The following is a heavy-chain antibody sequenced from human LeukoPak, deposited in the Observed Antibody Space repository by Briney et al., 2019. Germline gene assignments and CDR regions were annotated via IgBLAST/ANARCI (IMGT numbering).Heavy chain of an antibody. CDR2: INPNSGGT. V-gene: IGHV1-2*02. Sequence: ASVKVSCKASGYTFTGYYMHWVRQAPGQGLEWMGWINPNSGGTNYAQKFQGRVTMTRDTSISTAYMELSRLRSDDTAVYYCARGSMVWGVIITPPFDYWGQGTLVTVSS. CDR1: GYTFTGYY. CDR3: ARGSMVWGVIITPPFDY. D-gene: IGHD3-10*01. J-gene: IGHJ4*02.